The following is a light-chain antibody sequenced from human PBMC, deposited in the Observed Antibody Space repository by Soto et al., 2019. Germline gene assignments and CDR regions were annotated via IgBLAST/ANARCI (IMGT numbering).Light chain of an antibody. CDR3: ATWDDTLMDVV. J-gene: IGLJ2*01. V-gene: IGLV1-47*01. CDR2: RNN. Sequence: QSVLTQPPSASGTPGQRVSISCSGSGSNIGSNFVYWYQQLPGTAPKLLMYRNNQRPSGVPDRFSGSKSGTSASLAISGLRSEDEGDYYCATWDDTLMDVVFGGGTKLTVL. CDR1: GSNIGSNF.